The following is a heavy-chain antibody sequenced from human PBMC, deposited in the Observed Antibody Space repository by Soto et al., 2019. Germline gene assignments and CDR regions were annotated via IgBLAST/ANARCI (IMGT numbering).Heavy chain of an antibody. D-gene: IGHD1-26*01. V-gene: IGHV1-2*04. CDR3: ARETIVGTRQFDF. CDR2: INSNSGDR. J-gene: IGHJ4*02. CDR1: GYTFTADH. Sequence: QVQLVQSGAEVMKPGASVKVSCKTSGYTFTADHMHWVRQAPGQGLEWMGWINSNSGDRNYTQKFQGWVTMTRDTSISTVYMELSRLRSDDTAVYYCARETIVGTRQFDFWGQGTLVTVSS.